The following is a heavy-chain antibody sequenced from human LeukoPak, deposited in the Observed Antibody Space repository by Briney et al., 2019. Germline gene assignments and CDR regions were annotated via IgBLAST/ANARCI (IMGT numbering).Heavy chain of an antibody. CDR3: ARYSSGRPPFDY. Sequence: ASVKVSCKASGYTFTGYYMHWVRQAPGQGLEWMGWINPSSGGTNYAQKFQGRVTMTRDTSISTAYMELNSLISDDTAVYYCARYSSGRPPFDYWGQGTLVAVSS. J-gene: IGHJ4*02. CDR1: GYTFTGYY. V-gene: IGHV1-2*02. CDR2: INPSSGGT. D-gene: IGHD3-22*01.